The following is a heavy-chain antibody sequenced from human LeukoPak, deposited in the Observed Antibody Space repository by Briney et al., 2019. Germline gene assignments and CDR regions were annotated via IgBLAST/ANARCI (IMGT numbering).Heavy chain of an antibody. CDR2: FDPEDGET. J-gene: IGHJ6*02. V-gene: IGHV1-24*01. CDR1: GYTLTELS. D-gene: IGHD4-11*01. Sequence: ASVKVSCKVSGYTLTELSMHWVRQAPGKGLEWMGGFDPEDGETIYAQKFQGRVTMTEDTSTDTAYMELSSLRSEDTAVYYCATGYSNYYYYGMDVWGQGTTVTVSS. CDR3: ATGYSNYYYYGMDV.